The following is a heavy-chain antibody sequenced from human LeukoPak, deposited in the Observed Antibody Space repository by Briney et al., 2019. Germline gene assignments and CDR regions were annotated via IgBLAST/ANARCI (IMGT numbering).Heavy chain of an antibody. V-gene: IGHV4-59*01. CDR2: IYYSGST. Sequence: SETLSLTCTVSGGSISSYYWSWIRQPPGKGLEWIGYIYYSGSTNYNPSLKSRVTISVDTSKNQFSLKLSSVTAADTAVYYCVGSSSSGAFDIWGQGTMVTVSS. CDR1: GGSISSYY. D-gene: IGHD6-6*01. J-gene: IGHJ3*02. CDR3: VGSSSSGAFDI.